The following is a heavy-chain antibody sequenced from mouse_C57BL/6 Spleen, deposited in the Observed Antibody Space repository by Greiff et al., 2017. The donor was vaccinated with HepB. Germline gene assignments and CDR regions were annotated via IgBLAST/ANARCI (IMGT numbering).Heavy chain of an antibody. Sequence: QVQLQQSGAELVRPGASVKLSCKASGYTFTDYYINWVKQRPGQGLEWIARIYPGSGNTYYNEKFKGKATLTAEKSSSTAYMQLSSLTSEDSAVYFCAREGNDYDERAAWFAYWGQGTLVTVSA. J-gene: IGHJ3*01. CDR2: IYPGSGNT. CDR1: GYTFTDYY. V-gene: IGHV1-76*01. CDR3: AREGNDYDERAAWFAY. D-gene: IGHD2-4*01.